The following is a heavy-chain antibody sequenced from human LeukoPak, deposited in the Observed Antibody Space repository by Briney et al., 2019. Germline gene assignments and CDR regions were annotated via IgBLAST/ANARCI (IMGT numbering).Heavy chain of an antibody. CDR1: RDTFTSYD. Sequence: GASVKVSCKASRDTFTSYDINWVRQATGQGREWMGWMNPNRGNTGYAHKFQGRVTMTRNTSISTAYMELSSLRSEDTAVYYCARKNYGSNRWFDPWGQGTLVTVSS. D-gene: IGHD4/OR15-4a*01. CDR2: MNPNRGNT. J-gene: IGHJ5*02. V-gene: IGHV1-8*01. CDR3: ARKNYGSNRWFDP.